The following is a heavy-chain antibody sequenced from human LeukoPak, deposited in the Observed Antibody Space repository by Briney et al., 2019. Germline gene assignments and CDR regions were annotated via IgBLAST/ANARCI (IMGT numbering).Heavy chain of an antibody. CDR3: ATGHDSRGYYYYYYALDV. J-gene: IGHJ6*02. CDR2: FDPEHGEI. V-gene: IGHV1-24*01. CDR1: GYTLTELS. Sequence: GASVKVSCKVSGYTLTELSIHWVRQAPGKGLEWMGGFDPEHGEIIYAQNFQGRVRMTEDPSTDTAHMDLSILRSEDTAVYYCATGHDSRGYYYYYYALDVWGQGTTVTVSS. D-gene: IGHD3-22*01.